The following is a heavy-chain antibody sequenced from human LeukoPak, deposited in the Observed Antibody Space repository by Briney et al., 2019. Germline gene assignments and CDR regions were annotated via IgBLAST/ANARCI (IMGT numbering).Heavy chain of an antibody. CDR2: INPSGGST. Sequence: ASVKVSCKASGYTFTNYYMHWVRQAPGQGLEWMGIINPSGGSTNYAQKFQGRVTMTRDTSTGTVYMDLSSLTSEDTAVYYCARGIQLSKYGMDVWGQGTTVTVSS. CDR3: ARGIQLSKYGMDV. V-gene: IGHV1-46*01. D-gene: IGHD5-18*01. J-gene: IGHJ6*02. CDR1: GYTFTNYY.